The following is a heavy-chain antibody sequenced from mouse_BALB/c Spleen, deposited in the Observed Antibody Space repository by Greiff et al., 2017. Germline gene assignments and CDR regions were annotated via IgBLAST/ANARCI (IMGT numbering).Heavy chain of an antibody. CDR1: GYAFSSYW. V-gene: IGHV1-80*01. D-gene: IGHD1-1*01. Sequence: QVQLQQSGAELVRPGSSVKISCKASGYAFSSYWMNWVKQRPGQGLEWIGQIYPGDGATNYNGKFKGKATLTADKSSSTAYMQLSSLTSEDSAVYCCARGDYYGAMDYWGGGTSVTVSS. CDR3: ARGDYYGAMDY. CDR2: IYPGDGAT. J-gene: IGHJ4*01.